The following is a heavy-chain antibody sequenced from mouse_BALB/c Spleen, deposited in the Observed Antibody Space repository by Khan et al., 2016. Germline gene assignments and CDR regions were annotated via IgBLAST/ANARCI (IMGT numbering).Heavy chain of an antibody. J-gene: IGHJ4*01. CDR1: GYTFTNYG. Sequence: QIQLVQSGPELKKPGETVKISCKASGYTFTNYGMNWVKQAPGKGLKWMGWINTYTGEPTYADDFKGRFAFSLETSASTAYLQINNLKNEDTATXFCASSSLYGNSVGGAMDYWGQGASVTVSS. CDR3: ASSSLYGNSVGGAMDY. V-gene: IGHV9-3-1*01. CDR2: INTYTGEP. D-gene: IGHD2-10*02.